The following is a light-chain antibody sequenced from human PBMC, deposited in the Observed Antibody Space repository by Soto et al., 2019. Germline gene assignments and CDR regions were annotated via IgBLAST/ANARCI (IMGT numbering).Light chain of an antibody. CDR1: QSVLYSSNNKNY. CDR3: QQYYSIPLT. CDR2: WAS. Sequence: DIVMTQSPDSLAVSLGERATINCRSSQSVLYSSNNKNYLAWYQQKPGQPPKLLIYWASTGESGVPDRFSGSGSGTDFTLTISSLQAEDVAVYYCQQYYSIPLTFGGGTKVEIK. J-gene: IGKJ4*01. V-gene: IGKV4-1*01.